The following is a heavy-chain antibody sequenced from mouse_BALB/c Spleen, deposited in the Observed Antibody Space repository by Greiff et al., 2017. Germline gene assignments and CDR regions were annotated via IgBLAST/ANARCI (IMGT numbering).Heavy chain of an antibody. CDR2: ISSGGSYT. D-gene: IGHD4-1*01. CDR3: ASLTGTRYFDY. V-gene: IGHV5-6*01. CDR1: GFTFSSYG. J-gene: IGHJ2*01. Sequence: EVKLQESGGDLVKPGGSLKLSCAASGFTFSSYGMSWVRQTPDKRLEWVATISSGGSYTYYPDSVKGRFTISRDNAKNTLYLQMSSLKSEDTAMYYCASLTGTRYFDYWGQGTTLTVSS.